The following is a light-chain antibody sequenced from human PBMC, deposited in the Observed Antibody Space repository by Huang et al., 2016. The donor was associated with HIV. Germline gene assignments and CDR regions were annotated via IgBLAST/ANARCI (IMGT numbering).Light chain of an antibody. CDR2: AAS. Sequence: DIQMTQSPSSLSTSVGDTVTITCRASPGIGNFLAWYQQKPGKVPKLLSYAASTLHSGVPSRCAGSGSGTDFTLTISSLQPEDVATYYCQRYNNAPYTFGQGTWLDIK. CDR3: QRYNNAPYT. V-gene: IGKV1-27*01. J-gene: IGKJ2*01. CDR1: PGIGNF.